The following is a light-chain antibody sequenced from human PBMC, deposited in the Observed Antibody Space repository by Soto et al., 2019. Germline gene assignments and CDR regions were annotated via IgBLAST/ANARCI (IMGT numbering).Light chain of an antibody. J-gene: IGKJ3*01. CDR1: QHIASSY. CDR3: QLYGGSPIFS. CDR2: GAS. Sequence: IALTQSPGTLSLSPGERGTLSCRASQHIASSYLAWYQQKRGQPPRLLIYGASTRASGIPDRFSGSGSGTDFNLTISRLEPEDFAVYYCQLYGGSPIFSFGPGTKVDIK. V-gene: IGKV3-20*01.